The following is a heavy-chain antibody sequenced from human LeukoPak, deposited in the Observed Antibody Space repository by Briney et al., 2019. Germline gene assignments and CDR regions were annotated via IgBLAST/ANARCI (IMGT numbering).Heavy chain of an antibody. CDR1: GYTFTGYY. V-gene: IGHV1-2*02. J-gene: IGHJ6*02. CDR2: INPNSGGT. D-gene: IGHD2-8*01. CDR3: ARDPQFVLMVYANRRYGMDV. Sequence: ASVKVSCKASGYTFTGYYMHWVRQAPGQGLEWMGWINPNSGGTNYAQKFQGRVTMTRDTSISTAYMELSRLRSDDTAVYYCARDPQFVLMVYANRRYGMDVWGQGTTVTVSS.